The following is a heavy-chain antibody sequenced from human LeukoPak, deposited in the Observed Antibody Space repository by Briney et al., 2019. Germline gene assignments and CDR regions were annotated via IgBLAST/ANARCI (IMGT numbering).Heavy chain of an antibody. J-gene: IGHJ4*02. CDR2: ISTNGDGT. CDR1: GFTFSTYA. Sequence: GSLRLSCAASGFTFSTYAMHWVRQGPGKGLEYVSAISTNGDGTYYASSVTGRFTISRDNSKNTLYPQMGSLRAEDTAVYYCARYSGSCYNSWGQGTLVTVSS. D-gene: IGHD2-15*01. CDR3: ARYSGSCYNS. V-gene: IGHV3-64*01.